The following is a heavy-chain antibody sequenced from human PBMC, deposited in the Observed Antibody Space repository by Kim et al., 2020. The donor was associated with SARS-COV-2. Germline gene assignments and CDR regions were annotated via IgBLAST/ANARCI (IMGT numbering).Heavy chain of an antibody. D-gene: IGHD2-2*01. CDR2: ISSSSSYI. CDR3: ARGLPAAGGFDY. J-gene: IGHJ4*02. CDR1: GFTFSSYS. V-gene: IGHV3-21*01. Sequence: GGSLRLSCAASGFTFSSYSMNWVRQAPGKGLEWVSSISSSSSYIYYADSVKGRFTISRDNAKNSLYLQMNSLRAEDTAVYYCARGLPAAGGFDYWGQGTLVTVSS.